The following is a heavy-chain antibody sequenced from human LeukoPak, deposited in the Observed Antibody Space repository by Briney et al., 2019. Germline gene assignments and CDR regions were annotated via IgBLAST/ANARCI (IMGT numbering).Heavy chain of an antibody. J-gene: IGHJ4*02. Sequence: GGSLRLSCAASGFTFSSYWMSWVRQAPGKGLEWVASINQDGSEKYYVDSVKGRFTISRDNSKNTMFLQMNSLRAEDTAVYYCASQDGYNLRETYYLDYWRQGTLATVSS. D-gene: IGHD5-24*01. V-gene: IGHV3-7*01. CDR1: GFTFSSYW. CDR3: ASQDGYNLRETYYLDY. CDR2: INQDGSEK.